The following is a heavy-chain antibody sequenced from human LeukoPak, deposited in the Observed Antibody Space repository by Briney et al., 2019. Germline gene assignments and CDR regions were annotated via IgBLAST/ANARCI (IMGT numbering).Heavy chain of an antibody. J-gene: IGHJ4*02. Sequence: GGSLRLSCAASGFIFSDYYMSWMRQAPGKGLEWVSYISSGRGINKGCADSLKGRCTISRGNAENSVYLQMNSLAVEDTAVYYCARGSAASLRHFDYWGQGILVTVSS. D-gene: IGHD6-25*01. CDR2: ISSGRGINK. V-gene: IGHV3-11*01. CDR3: ARGSAASLRHFDY. CDR1: GFIFSDYY.